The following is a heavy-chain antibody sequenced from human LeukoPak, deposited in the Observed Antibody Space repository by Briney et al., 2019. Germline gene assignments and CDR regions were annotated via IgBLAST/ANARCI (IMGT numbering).Heavy chain of an antibody. D-gene: IGHD3-10*01. J-gene: IGHJ4*02. CDR2: ISSGGSTV. V-gene: IGHV3-48*03. CDR1: GFTFSSYE. CDR3: ARDGSGRDFSLDY. Sequence: RAGGSLRLSCAASGFTFSSYEMNWVRQAPGKGLEWVSYISSGGSTVHYADSVRGRFTISRDNAKNSLFLQMNSLRDEDTAVYYCARDGSGRDFSLDYWGQGTLVTVSS.